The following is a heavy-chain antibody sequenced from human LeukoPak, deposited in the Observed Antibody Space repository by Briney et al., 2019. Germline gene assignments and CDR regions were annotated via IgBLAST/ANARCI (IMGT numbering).Heavy chain of an antibody. V-gene: IGHV1-18*01. CDR2: ISAYNGNT. D-gene: IGHD3-10*01. Sequence: ASVTVSCKASGYTFTSYGISWVRQAPGRGLEWMGWISAYNGNTNYAQKLQGRVTMTTDTSTSTAYMELRSLRSDDTAVYYCARDLYYYGSGSYHRDFDYWGQGTLVTVSS. CDR1: GYTFTSYG. CDR3: ARDLYYYGSGSYHRDFDY. J-gene: IGHJ4*02.